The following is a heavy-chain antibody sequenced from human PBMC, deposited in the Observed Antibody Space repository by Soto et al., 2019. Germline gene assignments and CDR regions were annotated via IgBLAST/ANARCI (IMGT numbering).Heavy chain of an antibody. CDR2: IYYSGST. J-gene: IGHJ4*02. V-gene: IGHV4-39*01. CDR1: GGSISSSSYY. CDR3: ARSVLGLAGTHPFDY. Sequence: QLQLQESGPGLVKPSETLSLTCTVSGGSISSSSYYWGWIRQPPGKGLEWIGSIYYSGSTYYNPSLKSRVTISVDTSKNQFSLKLSSVTAADTAVYYCARSVLGLAGTHPFDYWGQGTLVTVSS. D-gene: IGHD6-19*01.